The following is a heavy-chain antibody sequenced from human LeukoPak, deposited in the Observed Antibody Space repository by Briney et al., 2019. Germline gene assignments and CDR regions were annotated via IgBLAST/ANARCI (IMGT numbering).Heavy chain of an antibody. CDR2: INHSGST. D-gene: IGHD2-2*01. J-gene: IGHJ4*02. CDR1: GGSFSGYY. CDR3: TSQLGFGLDGGGHYCDY. V-gene: IGHV4-34*01. Sequence: PSETLSLTCAVYGGSFSGYYWSWIRQPPGKGLEWIGEINHSGSTNYNPSLKSRVTISVDTSKNQFSLKLSSVTAADTAVYYCTSQLGFGLDGGGHYCDYWGQGTLVTVSS.